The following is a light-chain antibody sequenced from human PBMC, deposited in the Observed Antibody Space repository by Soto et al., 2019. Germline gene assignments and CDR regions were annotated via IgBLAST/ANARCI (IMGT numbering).Light chain of an antibody. CDR2: DVS. Sequence: QSALTQPASVSGSPGQSIAISCTGTISDIGDYNYVSWYQQHPVKAPKLIIYDVSNRPSGVSDRFSGSKSGNTASLTISGLQAEDEADYYCSSYTSSSTPYVFGTGTQLTVL. V-gene: IGLV2-14*01. CDR1: ISDIGDYNY. J-gene: IGLJ1*01. CDR3: SSYTSSSTPYV.